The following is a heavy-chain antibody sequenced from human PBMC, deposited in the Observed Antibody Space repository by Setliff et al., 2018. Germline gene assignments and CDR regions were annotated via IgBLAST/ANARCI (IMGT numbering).Heavy chain of an antibody. CDR1: GGSISSYY. Sequence: SETLSLTCTVSGGSISSYYWSWIRQPPGKGLEWIGYIYYSGSTNYNPSLKSRVTMSLDTSENQLSLKLTSVTAEDTAVYYCATSAWWYRFDSWGQGILVTVSS. V-gene: IGHV4-59*01. CDR3: ATSAWWYRFDS. D-gene: IGHD2-15*01. J-gene: IGHJ4*02. CDR2: IYYSGST.